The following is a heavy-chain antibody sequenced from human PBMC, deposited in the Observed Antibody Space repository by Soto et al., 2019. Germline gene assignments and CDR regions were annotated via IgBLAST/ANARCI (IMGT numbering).Heavy chain of an antibody. V-gene: IGHV3-21*01. D-gene: IGHD3-3*01. CDR2: ISSSSSYI. CDR3: ARDSAFTIFGVVTKGGYGMDV. CDR1: GVTFSSYS. J-gene: IGHJ6*02. Sequence: SLRLSCAASGVTFSSYSMNWVRQAPGKGLEWVSSISSSSSYIYYADSVKGRFTIPRDNAKNSLYLQMNSLRAEDTAVYYCARDSAFTIFGVVTKGGYGMDVWGQGTTVTVSS.